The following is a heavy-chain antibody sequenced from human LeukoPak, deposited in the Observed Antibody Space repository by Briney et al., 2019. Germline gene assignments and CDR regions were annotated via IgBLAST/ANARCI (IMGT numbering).Heavy chain of an antibody. Sequence: PSETLSLTCTVSGGSISSGGYYWSWIRQHPGKGLEWIGYIYYSGSTYYNPSLKSRVTISVDTSKNQFSLKLSSVTAADTAVYYCARVLGCSSTSCYKSYYYYGMDVWGQGTTVTVSS. CDR1: GGSISSGGYY. J-gene: IGHJ6*02. D-gene: IGHD2-2*02. V-gene: IGHV4-31*03. CDR3: ARVLGCSSTSCYKSYYYYGMDV. CDR2: IYYSGST.